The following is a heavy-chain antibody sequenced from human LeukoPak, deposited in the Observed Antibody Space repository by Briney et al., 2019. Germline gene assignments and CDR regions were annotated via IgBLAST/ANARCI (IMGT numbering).Heavy chain of an antibody. J-gene: IGHJ5*02. Sequence: SVKVSCKASGGTFSSYTISWVRQAPGQGLEWMGRIIPVLGIANYAQKFQGRVTITADKSTSTAYMELSSLRSEDTAVYYCARDPPSGYCSSTSCFPGGQGTRVTVSS. CDR1: GGTFSSYT. V-gene: IGHV1-69*04. CDR3: ARDPPSGYCSSTSCFP. CDR2: IIPVLGIA. D-gene: IGHD2-2*01.